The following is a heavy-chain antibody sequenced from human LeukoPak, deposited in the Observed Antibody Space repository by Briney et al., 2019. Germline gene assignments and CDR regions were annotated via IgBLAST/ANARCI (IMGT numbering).Heavy chain of an antibody. CDR1: GYTFTSYG. CDR3: ARAATTDGDPSAFDI. CDR2: ISAYNGNT. J-gene: IGHJ3*02. Sequence: GATVKVSCKASGYTFTSYGISWVRQAPGQGLEWMGWISAYNGNTNYAQKLQGRVTMTTDTSTSTAYMELRSLRSDDTAVYYCARAATTDGDPSAFDIWGQGTMVTVSS. V-gene: IGHV1-18*01. D-gene: IGHD4-17*01.